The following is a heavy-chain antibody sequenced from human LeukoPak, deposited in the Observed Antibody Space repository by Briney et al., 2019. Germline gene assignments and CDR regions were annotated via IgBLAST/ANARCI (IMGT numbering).Heavy chain of an antibody. V-gene: IGHV3-21*01. D-gene: IGHD3-22*01. CDR2: ISSSGSDI. CDR1: GFTFSDYS. J-gene: IGHJ4*02. CDR3: AREFSTYDSSYFDH. Sequence: GGSLRLSCAASGFTFSDYSMNWVRQAPGKGLEWVSSISSSGSDIYHADSMKGRFTISRDNAKTSLYLEMNSLRAEDTAVYFCAREFSTYDSSYFDHWGQGTLVTVSS.